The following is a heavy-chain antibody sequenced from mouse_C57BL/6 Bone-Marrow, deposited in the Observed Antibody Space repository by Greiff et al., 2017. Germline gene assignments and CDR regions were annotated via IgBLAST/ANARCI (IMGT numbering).Heavy chain of an antibody. CDR3: AIRYYGYGGFAY. J-gene: IGHJ3*01. CDR1: GYTFTSYW. CDR2: IYPSDSDT. D-gene: IGHD2-2*01. Sequence: QVQLQQPGAELVRPGSSVKLSCKASGYTFTSYWMDWVKLRPGQGLEWIGNIYPSDSDTHYNQKFKDKATLTVDKSSSTAYMQLSSLTSWGSAVDYCAIRYYGYGGFAYWGQGTLVTVCA. V-gene: IGHV1-61*01.